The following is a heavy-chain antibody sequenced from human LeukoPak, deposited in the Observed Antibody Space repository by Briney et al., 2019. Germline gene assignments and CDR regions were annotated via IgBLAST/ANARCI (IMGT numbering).Heavy chain of an antibody. CDR2: MNPNSGNT. Sequence: ASVKVSCKASGYTFTSYDINWVRQAAGQGLEWMGWMNPNSGNTGYAQKFQGRVTMTRDTSISTVYMELSSLRSEDTAVYYCARGLKWFGELYDDLDYWGQGTLVTVSS. V-gene: IGHV1-8*01. J-gene: IGHJ4*02. D-gene: IGHD3-10*01. CDR1: GYTFTSYD. CDR3: ARGLKWFGELYDDLDY.